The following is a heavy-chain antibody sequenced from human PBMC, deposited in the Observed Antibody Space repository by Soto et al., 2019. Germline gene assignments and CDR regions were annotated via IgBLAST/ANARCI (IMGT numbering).Heavy chain of an antibody. CDR2: IIPIFGTA. V-gene: IGHV1-69*06. CDR3: ARVARSYYDSSGYYPFDY. D-gene: IGHD3-22*01. Sequence: QVQLVQSGAEVKKPGSSVKVSCKASGGTFSSYAISWVRQAHGQGLEWMGGIIPIFGTANYAQKFQGRVTITADKSTSTAYMELSSLRSEDTAVYYCARVARSYYDSSGYYPFDYWGQGTLVTVSS. J-gene: IGHJ4*02. CDR1: GGTFSSYA.